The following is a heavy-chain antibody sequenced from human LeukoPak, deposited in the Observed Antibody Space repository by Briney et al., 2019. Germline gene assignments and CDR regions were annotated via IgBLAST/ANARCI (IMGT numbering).Heavy chain of an antibody. V-gene: IGHV4-59*01. D-gene: IGHD6-13*01. CDR1: GGSISSYY. J-gene: IGHJ4*02. CDR2: IYYSGST. Sequence: SETLSLTCTVSGGSISSYYWSWIRQPPGKGLEWIGYIYYSGSTNYNPSLKSRVTISVDTSKNQFSLKLSSVTAADTAVYYCARGQKLVGSSCFDYWGQGTLVTVSS. CDR3: ARGQKLVGSSCFDY.